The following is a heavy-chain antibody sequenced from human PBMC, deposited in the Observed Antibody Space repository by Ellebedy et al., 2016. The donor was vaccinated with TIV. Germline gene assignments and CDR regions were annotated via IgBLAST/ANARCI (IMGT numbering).Heavy chain of an antibody. CDR2: IIPIFGTA. CDR3: ARPQVHPTVVEYYYYYGMDA. V-gene: IGHV1-69*06. D-gene: IGHD4-23*01. Sequence: SVKVSCXASGGTFSSYAISWVRQAPGQGLEWVGGIIPIFGTANYAQKFQGRVTITADKSTSTAYMELSSLRSEDTAVYYCARPQVHPTVVEYYYYYGMDAWGQGTTVTVSS. CDR1: GGTFSSYA. J-gene: IGHJ6*02.